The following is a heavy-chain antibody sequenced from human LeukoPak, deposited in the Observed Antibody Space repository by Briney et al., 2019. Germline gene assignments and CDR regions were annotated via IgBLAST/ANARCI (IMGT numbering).Heavy chain of an antibody. J-gene: IGHJ6*01. Sequence: ASVTVSCKASGYTFTGHYMHWVRQAPGQGLEWMGRINPNRGGPNYAQKFQGRVTITRDTSTSTAYMQLSRLRSADTAVYYCARGLQGYYYDSSGYTTYYYYYGMDVWGQGTTVTVSS. CDR1: GYTFTGHY. V-gene: IGHV1-2*02. CDR3: ARGLQGYYYDSSGYTTYYYYYGMDV. CDR2: INPNRGGP. D-gene: IGHD3-22*01.